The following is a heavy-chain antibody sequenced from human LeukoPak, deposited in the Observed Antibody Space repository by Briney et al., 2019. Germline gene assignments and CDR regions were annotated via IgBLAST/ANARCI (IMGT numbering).Heavy chain of an antibody. V-gene: IGHV3-23*01. Sequence: GGSLRLSCAASGFTFSSYAMSWVRQAPGKGLEWVSAISGSGGSTYYADSVKGRFTISRDNSKNTLYLQMNSLRAEDTAVYYCAKDRDIVVVPAALPSYYMDVWGKGTTVTVSS. J-gene: IGHJ6*03. CDR3: AKDRDIVVVPAALPSYYMDV. CDR1: GFTFSSYA. D-gene: IGHD2-2*01. CDR2: ISGSGGST.